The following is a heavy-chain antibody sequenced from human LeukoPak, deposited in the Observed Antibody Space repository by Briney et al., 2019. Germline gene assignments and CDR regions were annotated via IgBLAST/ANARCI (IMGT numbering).Heavy chain of an antibody. Sequence: PSETLSLTCAVYGGSFSNYYWSWIRQPPGKGLEWIGEINHSGSTNYNPSLKSRVTISVDTSKNQFSPKLSSVTAADTAVYYCASISLDFDYWGQGTLVTVSS. V-gene: IGHV4-34*01. J-gene: IGHJ4*02. CDR2: INHSGST. CDR1: GGSFSNYY. D-gene: IGHD3-9*01. CDR3: ASISLDFDY.